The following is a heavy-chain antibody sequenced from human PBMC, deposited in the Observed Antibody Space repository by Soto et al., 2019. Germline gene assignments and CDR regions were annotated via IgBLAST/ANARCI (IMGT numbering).Heavy chain of an antibody. Sequence: EMQLLESGGGLVQPGGSLRLSCTASTVTFSNYAMSWVRQAPGKGLEWVSAISGSGDRTFYADSQKGRFTISRDNSKNTLYLQMNSLRVEDTAVYFCATGFSGSRYFNWFDPWGQGTLVTVYS. D-gene: IGHD2-15*01. CDR1: TVTFSNYA. CDR2: ISGSGDRT. CDR3: ATGFSGSRYFNWFDP. J-gene: IGHJ5*02. V-gene: IGHV3-23*01.